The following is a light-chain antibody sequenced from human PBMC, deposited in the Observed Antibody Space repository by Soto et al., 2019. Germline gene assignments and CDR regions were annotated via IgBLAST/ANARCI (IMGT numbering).Light chain of an antibody. CDR1: QSISSW. Sequence: DIQMAQSPSTLSACVGDRVAITCRGSQSISSWLAWYQQKPGKAPKLLIYKASGLESGVPSRFSGSGSGTDFTLTISSLQPDDFATYYCQQYNSYSPLTFGGGTKVDIK. CDR3: QQYNSYSPLT. J-gene: IGKJ4*01. V-gene: IGKV1-5*03. CDR2: KAS.